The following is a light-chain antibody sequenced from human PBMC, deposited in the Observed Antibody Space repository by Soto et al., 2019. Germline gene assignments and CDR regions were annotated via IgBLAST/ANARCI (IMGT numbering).Light chain of an antibody. V-gene: IGKV3-11*01. CDR2: DSS. Sequence: EIVLTQSPATLSLSPGERATLSCRASQSVGTYFAWYQQKPGQAPRLLIYDSSNRATGIPARFSGSGSGTDFTLTINSLEPEDLVVYYCQQRRDWPSTLSGVTKLEIK. J-gene: IGKJ4*01. CDR1: QSVGTY. CDR3: QQRRDWPST.